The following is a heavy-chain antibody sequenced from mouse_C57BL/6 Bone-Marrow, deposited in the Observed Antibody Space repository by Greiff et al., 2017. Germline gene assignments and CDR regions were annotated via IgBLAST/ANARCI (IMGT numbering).Heavy chain of an antibody. J-gene: IGHJ2*01. V-gene: IGHV1-55*01. CDR2: IYPGSGST. CDR1: GYTFTSYW. Sequence: VQLQQPGAELVKPGASVKMSCKASGYTFTSYWITWVKQRPGQGLEWIGDIYPGSGSTNYNEKFKSKATLTVDNSSSTAYMQRSSLTSEDSAVYYCASGREGYWGQGTTLTVSS. CDR3: ASGREGY.